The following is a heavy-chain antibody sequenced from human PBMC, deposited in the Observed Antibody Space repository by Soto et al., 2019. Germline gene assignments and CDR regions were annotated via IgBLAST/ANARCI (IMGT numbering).Heavy chain of an antibody. V-gene: IGHV4-59*08. CDR2: VYNSGST. CDR1: GDSISRYY. D-gene: IGHD5-12*01. Sequence: TSETLSLTCTVSGDSISRYYWTWIRQTPGKGLEWIGYVYNSGSTNYNPSLKSRVTILIDTSKNQFSLKLSSVTAADTAVYYCARHQRDGYDDAFDIWGQGTMVTVSS. CDR3: ARHQRDGYDDAFDI. J-gene: IGHJ3*02.